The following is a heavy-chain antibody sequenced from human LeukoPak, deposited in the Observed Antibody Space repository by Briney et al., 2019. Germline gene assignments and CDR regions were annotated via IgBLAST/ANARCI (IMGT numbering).Heavy chain of an antibody. Sequence: GGSLRLSCAASGFTFSNYAMHWVRQAPGKWPELVALISYDGSNKNYADSVKGRFNISRDNSKNTLYLQMNSLRAEDRAVYYCAKEQRGYTGYAVGSWFDPWGQGTLVTVSS. CDR1: GFTFSNYA. CDR3: AKEQRGYTGYAVGSWFDP. J-gene: IGHJ5*02. V-gene: IGHV3-30*04. D-gene: IGHD5-12*01. CDR2: ISYDGSNK.